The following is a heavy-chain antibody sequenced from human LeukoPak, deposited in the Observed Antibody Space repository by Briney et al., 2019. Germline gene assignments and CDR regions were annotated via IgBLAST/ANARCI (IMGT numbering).Heavy chain of an antibody. CDR1: GASVSSASY. V-gene: IGHV4-61*01. J-gene: IGHJ5*02. CDR3: ARSRAFNSGAFDP. Sequence: PSETLSLTCTVSGASVSSASYWSWIRQPPGKGVEWIAHIYNGVNTNYNPSLRSRVTISVDTSKNQFSLRLNSVTAADTAVYYCARSRAFNSGAFDPWGQGSLVTVSS. CDR2: IYNGVNT. D-gene: IGHD1-26*01.